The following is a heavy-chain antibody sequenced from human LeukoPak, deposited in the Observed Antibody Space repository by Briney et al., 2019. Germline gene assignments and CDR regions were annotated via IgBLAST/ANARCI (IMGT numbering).Heavy chain of an antibody. Sequence: SETLSLTCTVSGGSISSYYWSWIRQPPGKGLEWIGYIYYSGSTNYNPSLKSRVTISVDTSKNQFSLKLSSVTAADTAVYYCARLIEMATIGWFDPWGQGTLVTVSS. D-gene: IGHD5-24*01. V-gene: IGHV4-59*08. CDR3: ARLIEMATIGWFDP. CDR1: GGSISSYY. J-gene: IGHJ5*02. CDR2: IYYSGST.